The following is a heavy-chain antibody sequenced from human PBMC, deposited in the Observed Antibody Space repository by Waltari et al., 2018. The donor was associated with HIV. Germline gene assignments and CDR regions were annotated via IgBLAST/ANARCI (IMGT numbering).Heavy chain of an antibody. Sequence: QVQLVQSGAEVKKPGASVKVSCKASGYTFTSYYIHWVRQAPGQGLEWMGWINPNSCGTNYTQKFQGRVTMTRATSITTAYMELSRLRSDDTAVYYCAKSPGTWSTRDWGQGTLVTVSS. V-gene: IGHV1-2*02. CDR1: GYTFTSYY. J-gene: IGHJ4*02. D-gene: IGHD1-1*01. CDR3: AKSPGTWSTRD. CDR2: INPNSCGT.